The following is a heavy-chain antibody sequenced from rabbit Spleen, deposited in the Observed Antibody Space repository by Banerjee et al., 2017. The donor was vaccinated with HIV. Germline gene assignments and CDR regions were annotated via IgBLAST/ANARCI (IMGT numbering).Heavy chain of an antibody. V-gene: IGHV1S45*01. CDR1: GFSFSSVYW. D-gene: IGHD7-1*01. CDR3: ARESFSNWDL. J-gene: IGHJ6*01. CDR2: IYAGSDGT. Sequence: QEQLEESGGDLVKPEGSLTLTCTASGFSFSSVYWICWVRQAPGKGLEWIACIYAGSDGTYYASWAKGRFTISKTSSTVDLKMTSLTAADTATYFCARESFSNWDLWGPGTLVTVS.